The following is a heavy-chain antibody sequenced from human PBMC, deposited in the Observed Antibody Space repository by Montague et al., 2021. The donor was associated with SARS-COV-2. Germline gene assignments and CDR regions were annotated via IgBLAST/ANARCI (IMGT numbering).Heavy chain of an antibody. CDR3: ARVQGITMIVVVIGAFDX. J-gene: IGHJ3*02. CDR2: IYYSGST. V-gene: IGHV4-31*03. Sequence: TLSLTCTVSGGSISSGGYYWSWIRQHPGKGLEWIGYIYYSGSTYYNPSLKSRVTISVDTSKNQSSLKLSSVTAADTAVYYCARVQGITMIVVVIGAFDXWGQGTMVTVSS. D-gene: IGHD3-22*01. CDR1: GGSISSGGYY.